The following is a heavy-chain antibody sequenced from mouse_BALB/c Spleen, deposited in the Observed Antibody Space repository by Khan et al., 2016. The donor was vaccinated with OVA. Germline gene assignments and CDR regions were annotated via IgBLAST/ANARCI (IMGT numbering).Heavy chain of an antibody. Sequence: VQLKQSGAELVKPGASVKLSCTASGFNIKDTYMHWVKQRPEPGLEWIGRIDPANGHTTYDPTFQGKATITADTSSNTAYLQLSSLTSEDTAVDYCARINAWGQGTTLTVSS. CDR2: IDPANGHT. CDR1: GFNIKDTY. J-gene: IGHJ2*01. V-gene: IGHV14-3*02. CDR3: ARINA.